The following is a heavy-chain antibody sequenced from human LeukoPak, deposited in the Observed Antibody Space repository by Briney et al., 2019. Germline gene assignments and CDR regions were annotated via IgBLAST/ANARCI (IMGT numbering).Heavy chain of an antibody. J-gene: IGHJ4*02. CDR3: ARDLTRDGYGPFDY. CDR1: GFTFSSYA. V-gene: IGHV3-7*05. CDR2: IKQDGSEK. D-gene: IGHD5-24*01. Sequence: GGSLRLSCAASGFTFSSYAMSWVRQAPGKGLEWVANIKQDGSEKYYVGSVKGRFTISRDNAKSALYLQMNSLRAEDTAVYYCARDLTRDGYGPFDYWGQGTLVTVSS.